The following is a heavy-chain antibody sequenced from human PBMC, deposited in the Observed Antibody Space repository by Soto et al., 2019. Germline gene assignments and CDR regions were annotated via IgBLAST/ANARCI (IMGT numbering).Heavy chain of an antibody. CDR2: IYYSGST. J-gene: IGHJ5*02. V-gene: IGHV4-31*03. CDR1: GGSISSGGYY. Sequence: SETLSLTCTVSGGSISSGGYYWSWIRQHPGKGLEWIGYIYYSGSTYYNPSLKSRVTISVDTSKNQFSLKLSSVTAADTAVYYCAREAGYYDRSGSNGFDPWGQGIQVTVSS. CDR3: AREAGYYDRSGSNGFDP. D-gene: IGHD3-22*01.